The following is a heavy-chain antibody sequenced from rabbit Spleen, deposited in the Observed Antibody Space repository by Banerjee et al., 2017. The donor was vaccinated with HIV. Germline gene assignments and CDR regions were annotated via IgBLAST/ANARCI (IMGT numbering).Heavy chain of an antibody. Sequence: QEQLVESGGGLVQPEESLTLTCTASGFSFSSAFYMCWVRQAPGKGLEWIACIYAGSSGSTYYASWAIGRFTISKTSSTTVTLQMTSLTAADTATYFCARDLNAGYVGYGYEYYFNLWGPGTLVTVS. CDR2: IYAGSSGST. CDR3: ARDLNAGYVGYGYEYYFNL. D-gene: IGHD6-1*01. CDR1: GFSFSSAFY. J-gene: IGHJ4*01. V-gene: IGHV1S45*01.